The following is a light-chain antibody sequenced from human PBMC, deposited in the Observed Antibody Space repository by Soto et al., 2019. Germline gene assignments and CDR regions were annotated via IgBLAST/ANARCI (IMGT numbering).Light chain of an antibody. V-gene: IGLV2-14*03. CDR2: HVT. CDR3: ASFTSNSHYV. Sequence: QSALTQPASVSGSPGQSITISCTGTSSDVGGYNYVSWYQQHSGKAPKLMIYHVTNRPSGVSDRFSGSKSGNTASLTISGLQAEDEADYYCASFTSNSHYVFGAGNKVTVL. CDR1: SSDVGGYNY. J-gene: IGLJ1*01.